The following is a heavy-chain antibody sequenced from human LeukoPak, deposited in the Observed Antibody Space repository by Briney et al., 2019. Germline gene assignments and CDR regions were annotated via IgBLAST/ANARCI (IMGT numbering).Heavy chain of an antibody. V-gene: IGHV4-34*01. CDR1: GGSFSGYY. CDR2: INHSGST. J-gene: IGHJ4*02. D-gene: IGHD2-21*02. Sequence: SETLSLTCAVYGGSFSGYYWSWIRQPPGKGLEWIGEINHSGSTNYNPSLKSRVTISVDTSKNQFSLKLSSVTAADTAVYYCARMAVTGNYFDYWGQGTLVTVSS. CDR3: ARMAVTGNYFDY.